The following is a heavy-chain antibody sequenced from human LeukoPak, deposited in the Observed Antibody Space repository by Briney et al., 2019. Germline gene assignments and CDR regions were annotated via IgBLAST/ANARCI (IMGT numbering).Heavy chain of an antibody. Sequence: GESLKISCKGSGYSFTSYWISWVRQMPGKGLEWMGRIDPSDSYTNYSPSFEGHVTISADKSISTAYLQWSSLKASDIATYYCARHYGAAGDFDYWGQGTLVTVSS. D-gene: IGHD6-13*01. J-gene: IGHJ4*02. V-gene: IGHV5-10-1*01. CDR1: GYSFTSYW. CDR2: IDPSDSYT. CDR3: ARHYGAAGDFDY.